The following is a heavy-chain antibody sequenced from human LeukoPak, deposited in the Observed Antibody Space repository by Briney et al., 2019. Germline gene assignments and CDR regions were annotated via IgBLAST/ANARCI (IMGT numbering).Heavy chain of an antibody. Sequence: PSETLSLTCTVSGGCISSSDDDWTWIRQPPGEGLEWIGYIYRSGSTHYNPSLKSRVTISLDTSRNQFSLEVNSVTAADTAVYYCAREVVVTAELKYFDFWGQGTLVTVSS. CDR3: AREVVVTAELKYFDF. CDR1: GGCISSSDDD. D-gene: IGHD2-21*02. J-gene: IGHJ4*02. CDR2: IYRSGST. V-gene: IGHV4-30-4*01.